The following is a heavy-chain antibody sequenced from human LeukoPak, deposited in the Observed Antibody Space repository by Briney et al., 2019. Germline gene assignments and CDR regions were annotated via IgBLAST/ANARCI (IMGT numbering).Heavy chain of an antibody. CDR1: GFTFSSYG. D-gene: IGHD6-13*01. CDR3: AKEKVLATVGTVGFDP. V-gene: IGHV3-23*01. Sequence: PGGSLRLSCAASGFTFSSYGMHWVRQAPGKGLEWVSAISGSGANTYYADSVKGRFTISRDNSKNTLYLQINSLRAEDTAVYYCAKEKVLATVGTVGFDPWGQGTLVTVSS. CDR2: ISGSGANT. J-gene: IGHJ5*02.